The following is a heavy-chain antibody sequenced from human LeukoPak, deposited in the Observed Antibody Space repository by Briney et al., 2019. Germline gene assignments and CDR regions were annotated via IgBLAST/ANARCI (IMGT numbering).Heavy chain of an antibody. Sequence: GGSLRLSCVGSGFTFSRYNMNWVRQAPGKGLEWISYISSSSSSSKYYADSVKGRFTISRDNAKNSLYLQMNSLRAEDTAIYYCARDGPSYSSGWGRNFDYWGQGTLVTVSS. CDR1: GFTFSRYN. J-gene: IGHJ4*02. D-gene: IGHD6-19*01. V-gene: IGHV3-48*01. CDR3: ARDGPSYSSGWGRNFDY. CDR2: ISSSSSSSK.